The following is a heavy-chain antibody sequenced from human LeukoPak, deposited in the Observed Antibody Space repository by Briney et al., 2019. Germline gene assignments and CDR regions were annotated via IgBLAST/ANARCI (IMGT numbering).Heavy chain of an antibody. J-gene: IGHJ4*02. Sequence: GGSLRLSCAASGFTFSSYEMNWVRQAPGKGLEWVSVIYTGGGTDHADSVKGRFTISRDNSKNTLSLQMNSLRADDTAIYYCTRSGYRHPYHFETWGQGTLVIVSS. CDR1: GFTFSSYE. D-gene: IGHD3-22*01. V-gene: IGHV3-53*01. CDR3: TRSGYRHPYHFET. CDR2: IYTGGGT.